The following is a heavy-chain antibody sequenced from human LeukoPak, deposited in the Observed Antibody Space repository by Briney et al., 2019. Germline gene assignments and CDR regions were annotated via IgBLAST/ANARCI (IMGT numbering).Heavy chain of an antibody. J-gene: IGHJ4*02. V-gene: IGHV3-48*02. D-gene: IGHD6-13*01. Sequence: GGSLRLSCTASGFTFSSYSMHWVRQAPGKGLEWVSYISSSSSTIYYADSVKGRFTISRDNAKNSLYLQMNSLRDEDTAVYYCASYYSSTHDYWGQGTLVTVSS. CDR2: ISSSSSTI. CDR1: GFTFSSYS. CDR3: ASYYSSTHDY.